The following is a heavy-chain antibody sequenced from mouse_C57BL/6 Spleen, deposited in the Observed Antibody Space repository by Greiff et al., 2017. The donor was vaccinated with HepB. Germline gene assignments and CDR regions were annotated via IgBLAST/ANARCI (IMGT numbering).Heavy chain of an antibody. D-gene: IGHD4-1*01. CDR3: ARGLTGAY. V-gene: IGHV5-17*01. CDR1: GFTFSDYG. CDR2: ISSGSSTI. Sequence: EVKLVESGGGLVKPGGSLKLSCAASGFTFSDYGMHWVRQAPEKGLEWVAYISSGSSTIYYADTVKGRFTISRDNAKNTLFLQMTSLRSEDTAMYYCARGLTGAYWGQGTLVTVAA. J-gene: IGHJ3*01.